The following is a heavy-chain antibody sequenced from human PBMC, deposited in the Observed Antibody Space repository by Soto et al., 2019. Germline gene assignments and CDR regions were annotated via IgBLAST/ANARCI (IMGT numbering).Heavy chain of an antibody. CDR2: MYYGGST. J-gene: IGHJ5*02. D-gene: IGHD6-6*01. CDR3: ARHNRIAVRPTVRFDP. V-gene: IGHV4-39*01. Sequence: SSETLSLTCSVSGGSISSSSYYWGWIRQPPGKGLEWIGSMYYGGSTYYNPPLKSRGNISVDTSKNQFSLKLSSVTAADTAVYYCARHNRIAVRPTVRFDPWGQGTPVTVSS. CDR1: GGSISSSSYY.